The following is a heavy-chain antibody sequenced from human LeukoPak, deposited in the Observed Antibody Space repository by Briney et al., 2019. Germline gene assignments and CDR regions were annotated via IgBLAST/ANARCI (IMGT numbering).Heavy chain of an antibody. CDR2: MYYSGTT. CDR1: GGPINSTYYY. Sequence: SETLSLTCTVSGGPINSTYYYWAWIRQPPGKGLEWIGSMYYSGTTFYNPSLKSRVTISVDTSRNQFSLKLNSVTAADTAVYYCAKELYNYGDYGAEGLDVGGQGTTVTVS. J-gene: IGHJ6*02. V-gene: IGHV4-39*02. CDR3: AKELYNYGDYGAEGLDV. D-gene: IGHD4-17*01.